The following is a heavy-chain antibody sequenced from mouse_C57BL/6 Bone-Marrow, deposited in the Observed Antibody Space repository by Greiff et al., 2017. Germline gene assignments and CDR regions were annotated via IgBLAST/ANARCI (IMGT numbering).Heavy chain of an antibody. V-gene: IGHV1-64*01. CDR2: IHPNSGST. Sequence: QVQLQQPGAELVKPGASVKLSCKASGYTFTSYWMHWVKQRPGQGLEWIGMIHPNSGSTNYNEKFKSKATLTVDKSSSAAYMQLSSLTSEDSAVYYCARDYYGSSYPWFAYCGQGTLVTVSA. CDR1: GYTFTSYW. CDR3: ARDYYGSSYPWFAY. J-gene: IGHJ3*01. D-gene: IGHD1-1*01.